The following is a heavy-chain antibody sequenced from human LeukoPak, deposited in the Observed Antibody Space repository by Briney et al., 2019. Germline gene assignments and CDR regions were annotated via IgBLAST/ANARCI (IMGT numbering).Heavy chain of an antibody. CDR1: GGSISSGGYY. Sequence: SQTLSLTCTVSGGSISSGGYYWSWIRQPPGKGLEWIGYIYHSGSTYYNPSLKSRVTTSVDTPKNQFSLKLSSVTAADTAVYYCARSHSGSSLVEHWGQGTLVTVSS. D-gene: IGHD1-26*01. CDR2: IYHSGST. CDR3: ARSHSGSSLVEH. V-gene: IGHV4-30-2*02. J-gene: IGHJ1*01.